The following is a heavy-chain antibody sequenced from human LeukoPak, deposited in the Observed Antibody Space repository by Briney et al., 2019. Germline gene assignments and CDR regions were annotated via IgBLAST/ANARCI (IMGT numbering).Heavy chain of an antibody. Sequence: ASVKVSCKASGGTFSSYAISWVRQAPGQGLEWMGGIIPIFGTANYAQKFQGRVTITADESTSTAYMELSSLRSEDTAVYYCARAPYDFWSGYYRRMGYYYYYMDVWGKGTTVTVSS. V-gene: IGHV1-69*01. D-gene: IGHD3-3*01. CDR1: GGTFSSYA. CDR2: IIPIFGTA. CDR3: ARAPYDFWSGYYRRMGYYYYYMDV. J-gene: IGHJ6*03.